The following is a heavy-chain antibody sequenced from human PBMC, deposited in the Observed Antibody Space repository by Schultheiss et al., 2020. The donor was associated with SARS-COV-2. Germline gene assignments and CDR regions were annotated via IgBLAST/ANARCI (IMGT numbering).Heavy chain of an antibody. CDR1: GFTCSDYA. D-gene: IGHD3-16*01. V-gene: IGHV3-66*02. CDR2: IYSGGST. J-gene: IGHJ4*02. CDR3: ARDDFRRALFGVFSVSPFDL. Sequence: GESLKISCGVSGFTCSDYAMSWVRQAPGKGLEWVAVIYSGGSTYYADSVKGRFTISRDNSKNTLYLQMNSLRAEDTAVYYCARDDFRRALFGVFSVSPFDLWGQGTLVTVSS.